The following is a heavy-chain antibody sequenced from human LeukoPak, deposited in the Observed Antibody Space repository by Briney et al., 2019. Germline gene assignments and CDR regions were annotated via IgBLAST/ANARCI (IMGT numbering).Heavy chain of an antibody. V-gene: IGHV3-11*04. J-gene: IGHJ3*02. CDR3: ASGQWLPSDAFDI. Sequence: GGSLRLSCAASGFTFSDYYMSWIRQAPGKGLEWVSYISSSGSTIYYADSVKGRFTISGDNAKNSLYLQMNSLRAEDTAVYYCASGQWLPSDAFDIWGQGTMVTVSS. CDR1: GFTFSDYY. CDR2: ISSSGSTI. D-gene: IGHD6-19*01.